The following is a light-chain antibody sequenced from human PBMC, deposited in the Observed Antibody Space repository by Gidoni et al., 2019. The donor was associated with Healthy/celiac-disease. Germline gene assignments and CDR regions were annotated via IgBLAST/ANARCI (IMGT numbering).Light chain of an antibody. CDR1: QSISSY. CDR3: QQSYSTPPIT. V-gene: IGKV1-39*01. J-gene: IGKJ5*01. CDR2: AAS. Sequence: DIQMTQSPSSLSASVGDRVTIPCRASQSISSYLNWYQQKPGKAPKLLIYAASSLQRGVPSRFSGSGSGTDFTLTISSLQPEDFATYYCQQSYSTPPITFXQXTRLEIK.